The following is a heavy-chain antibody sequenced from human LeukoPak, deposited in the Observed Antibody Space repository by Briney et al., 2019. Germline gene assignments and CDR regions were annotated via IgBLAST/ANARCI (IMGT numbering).Heavy chain of an antibody. V-gene: IGHV3-23*01. CDR2: ISGSGGST. CDR1: GFTFSSSR. J-gene: IGHJ6*02. D-gene: IGHD2-15*01. CDR3: AKGGGTYCSGGSCYQYYYGMDV. Sequence: GGSLRLSCEVSGFTFSSSRMNWVRQAPGKGLEWVSAISGSGGSTYYADSVKGRFTISRDNSKNTLYLQMNSLRAEDTAVYYCAKGGGTYCSGGSCYQYYYGMDVWGQGTTVTVSS.